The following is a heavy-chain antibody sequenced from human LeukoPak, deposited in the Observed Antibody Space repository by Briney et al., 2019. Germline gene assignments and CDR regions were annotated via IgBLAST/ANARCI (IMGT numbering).Heavy chain of an antibody. J-gene: IGHJ4*02. CDR2: IIPIFGTA. CDR1: GGTFSSYA. CDR3: ARTTDSSSPALSYYFDY. Sequence: RASVKVSCKASGGTFSSYAISWVRQAPGQGLEWMGGIIPIFGTANYAQKFQGRVTITADESTSTAYMELSSLRSEDTAVYYCARTTDSSSPALSYYFDYWGQGTLVTVSS. D-gene: IGHD6-6*01. V-gene: IGHV1-69*13.